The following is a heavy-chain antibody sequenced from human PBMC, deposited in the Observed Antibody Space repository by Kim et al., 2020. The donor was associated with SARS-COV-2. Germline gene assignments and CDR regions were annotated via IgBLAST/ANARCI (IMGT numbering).Heavy chain of an antibody. CDR3: ARANSWYDWYFDL. J-gene: IGHJ2*01. CDR2: ISSSSSTI. CDR1: GFTFSSYS. V-gene: IGHV3-48*02. Sequence: GGSLRLSRAASGFTFSSYSMNWVRQAPGKGLEWVSYISSSSSTIYYADSVKGRFTISRDNAKNSLYLQMNSLTDEDTAVYYCARANSWYDWYFDLWGRGTLVTVSS. D-gene: IGHD6-13*01.